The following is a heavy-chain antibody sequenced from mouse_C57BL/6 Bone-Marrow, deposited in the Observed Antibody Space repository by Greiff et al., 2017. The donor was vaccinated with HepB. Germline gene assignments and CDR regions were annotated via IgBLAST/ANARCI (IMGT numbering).Heavy chain of an antibody. Sequence: QVQLQQPGAELVKPGASVKLSCKASGYTFTSYWMHWVKQRPGQGLEWIGMIHPNSGSTNYNEKFKSKATLTVDKSSSTAYMQLSSLTSEDSAVYYCGRSHYGNWEFAYWGQGTLVTVSA. CDR1: GYTFTSYW. D-gene: IGHD2-1*01. CDR3: GRSHYGNWEFAY. V-gene: IGHV1-64*01. CDR2: IHPNSGST. J-gene: IGHJ3*01.